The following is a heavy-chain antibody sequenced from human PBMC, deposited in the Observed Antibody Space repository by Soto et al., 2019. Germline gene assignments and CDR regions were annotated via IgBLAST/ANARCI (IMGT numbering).Heavy chain of an antibody. CDR3: ARGYSPGVIRIFDY. D-gene: IGHD1-20*01. Sequence: ASVKVSCKASGYTFTCYYMHWVRQAPGQGLEWMGWINPNSGGTNYAQKFQGWVTMTRDTSISTAYMELSRPRSDDTAVYYCARGYSPGVIRIFDYWGQGTLVTVS. CDR2: INPNSGGT. V-gene: IGHV1-2*04. CDR1: GYTFTCYY. J-gene: IGHJ4*02.